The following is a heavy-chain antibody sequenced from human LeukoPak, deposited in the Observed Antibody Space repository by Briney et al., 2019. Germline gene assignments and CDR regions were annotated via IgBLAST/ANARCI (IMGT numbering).Heavy chain of an antibody. D-gene: IGHD5-24*01. V-gene: IGHV3-7*01. CDR1: GFTFSISW. J-gene: IGHJ6*02. CDR3: ARRWKLSLDV. Sequence: GGSRRLSCAALGFTFSISWMTWFRQAPGKGLDGLANIKEDGSIKYYVDSVKGRFTISRDNAKKSLYLQMNDLRGEDTAVYFGARRWKLSLDVWGQGTTVTVSS. CDR2: IKEDGSIK.